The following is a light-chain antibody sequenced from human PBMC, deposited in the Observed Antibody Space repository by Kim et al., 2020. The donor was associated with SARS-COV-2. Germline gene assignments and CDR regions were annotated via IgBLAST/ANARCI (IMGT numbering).Light chain of an antibody. CDR3: QHRNNWPIT. Sequence: LSPGERATRSGRASQSISSNLAWYQQKSGQAPRLLIYEASNRATGIPTRFSGSGSGTDFTLTISSLEPEDFAVYYCQHRNNWPITFGQGTRLEIK. CDR1: QSISSN. V-gene: IGKV3-11*01. J-gene: IGKJ5*01. CDR2: EAS.